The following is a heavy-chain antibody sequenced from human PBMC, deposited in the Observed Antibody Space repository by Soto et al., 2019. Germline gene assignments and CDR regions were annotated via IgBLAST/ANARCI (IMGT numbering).Heavy chain of an antibody. J-gene: IGHJ4*02. CDR1: GGSISSGDYY. D-gene: IGHD2-2*01. V-gene: IGHV4-30-4*01. CDR2: IYYSGST. Sequence: SETLSLTCTVSGGSISSGDYYWSWIRQPPGKGLEWIGYIYYSGSTYYSPSLKSRVTISVDTSKNQFSLKLSSVTAADTAVYYCARAMESVVVPAAITNWGQGTLVTVSS. CDR3: ARAMESVVVPAAITN.